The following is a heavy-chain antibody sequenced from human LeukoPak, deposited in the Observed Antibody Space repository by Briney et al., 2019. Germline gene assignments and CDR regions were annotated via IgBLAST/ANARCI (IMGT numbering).Heavy chain of an antibody. D-gene: IGHD6-19*01. Sequence: GGSLRLSCAASGFTFSTYSMNWVRQAPGKGLEWVSYISSGSSIIYYADSVKGRFTISRDNAKNSLSLQMNSLRDEDTAVYYCARDPGSSTAVAVWHFDLWGRGSLVTVSS. CDR3: ARDPGSSTAVAVWHFDL. J-gene: IGHJ2*01. CDR2: ISSGSSII. CDR1: GFTFSTYS. V-gene: IGHV3-48*02.